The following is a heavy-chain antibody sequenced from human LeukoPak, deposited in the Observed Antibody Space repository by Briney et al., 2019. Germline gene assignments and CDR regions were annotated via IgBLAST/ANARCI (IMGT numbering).Heavy chain of an antibody. Sequence: AXGFTFSSYAMHWVRQAPGKGLEYVXAISRNGGSTYYADSVEGRFTISRDNSKNTLYLQMSSLRAEDTAVYYCVKGEPSHGCDIVVVVAAFDYWGQGSLVTVSS. V-gene: IGHV3-64D*06. J-gene: IGHJ4*02. CDR1: GFTFSSYA. CDR2: ISRNGGST. D-gene: IGHD2-15*01. CDR3: VKGEPSHGCDIVVVVAAFDY.